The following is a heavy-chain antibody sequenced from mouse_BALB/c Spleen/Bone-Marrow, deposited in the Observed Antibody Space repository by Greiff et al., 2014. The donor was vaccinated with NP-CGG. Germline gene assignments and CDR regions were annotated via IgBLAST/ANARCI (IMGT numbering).Heavy chain of an antibody. Sequence: EVKLEESGGGLVQPGGSLKLSCAASGFTFSSCTMSWVRQTPEKRLEWVAYISNGGGSTYYPDTVKGRFTISRDNAKNTLYLQMSSLKSEDTAMYYCARRYDYGYGPFAYWGQGTLVTVSA. CDR1: GFTFSSCT. V-gene: IGHV5-12-2*01. CDR2: ISNGGGST. CDR3: ARRYDYGYGPFAY. D-gene: IGHD1-2*01. J-gene: IGHJ3*01.